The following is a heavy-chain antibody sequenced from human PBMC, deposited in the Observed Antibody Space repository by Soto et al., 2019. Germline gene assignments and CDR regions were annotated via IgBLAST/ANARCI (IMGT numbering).Heavy chain of an antibody. V-gene: IGHV4-59*01. CDR3: ARDSSAGTIDY. D-gene: IGHD6-19*01. J-gene: IGHJ4*02. Sequence: SETLCLTCTVSGGSIISYSWSWIRQPPGKGLEWIGYIYYSGSTNYNPSLKSRVTISVDTSKNQFSLKLSSVTAADTAVYYCARDSSAGTIDYWGQGTLVTVS. CDR1: GGSIISYS. CDR2: IYYSGST.